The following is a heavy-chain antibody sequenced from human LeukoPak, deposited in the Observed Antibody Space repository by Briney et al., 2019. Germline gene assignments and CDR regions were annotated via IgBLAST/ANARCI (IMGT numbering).Heavy chain of an antibody. CDR3: ARQDPGDAFDI. Sequence: SETLSLTCAVSGYSISNGYYWGWIRQPPGKGLEWIGSIYHSGSTYYNPSLKSRVTISVDTSKNQFPLKLSSVTAADTAVYYCARQDPGDAFDIWGQGTMVTVSS. CDR1: GYSISNGYY. J-gene: IGHJ3*02. V-gene: IGHV4-38-2*01. CDR2: IYHSGST.